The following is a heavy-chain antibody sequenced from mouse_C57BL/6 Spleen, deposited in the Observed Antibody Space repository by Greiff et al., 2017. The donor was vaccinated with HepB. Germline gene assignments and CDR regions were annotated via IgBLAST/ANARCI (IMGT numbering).Heavy chain of an antibody. J-gene: IGHJ2*01. V-gene: IGHV1-20*01. CDR1: GYSFTGYF. Sequence: EVQLQESGPELVKPGDSVKISCKASGYSFTGYFMNWVMQSHGKSLEWIGRINPYNGDTFYNQKFKGKATLTVDKSSSTAHMELRSLTSEDSAVYYCARAGYWDYGNYDYFDYWGQGTTLTVSS. CDR3: ARAGYWDYGNYDYFDY. D-gene: IGHD2-1*01. CDR2: INPYNGDT.